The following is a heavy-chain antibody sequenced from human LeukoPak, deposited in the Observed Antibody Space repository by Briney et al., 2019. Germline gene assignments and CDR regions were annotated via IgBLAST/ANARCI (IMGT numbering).Heavy chain of an antibody. CDR1: RGTFSSYA. Sequence: ASVKVSCKASRGTFSSYAISWVRQAPGQGLEWMGGIIPIFGTSNYAQKFQGRVTITADESTSTAYMELGSLRSEDTAVYYCARDTVGATRTFDYWGQGTLVTVSS. V-gene: IGHV1-69*13. CDR3: ARDTVGATRTFDY. CDR2: IIPIFGTS. J-gene: IGHJ4*02. D-gene: IGHD1-26*01.